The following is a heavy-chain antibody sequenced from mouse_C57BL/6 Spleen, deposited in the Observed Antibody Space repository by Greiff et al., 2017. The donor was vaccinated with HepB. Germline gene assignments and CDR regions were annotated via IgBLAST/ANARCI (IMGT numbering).Heavy chain of an antibody. CDR1: GFTFSDYG. Sequence: EVQGVESGGGLVKPGGSLKLSCAASGFTFSDYGMHWVRQAPEKGLEWVAYISSGSSTIYYADTVKGRFTISRDNAKNTLFLQMTSLRSEDTAMYYCARWDYYGSSTQFAYWGQGTLVTVSA. J-gene: IGHJ3*01. CDR3: ARWDYYGSSTQFAY. CDR2: ISSGSSTI. D-gene: IGHD1-1*01. V-gene: IGHV5-17*01.